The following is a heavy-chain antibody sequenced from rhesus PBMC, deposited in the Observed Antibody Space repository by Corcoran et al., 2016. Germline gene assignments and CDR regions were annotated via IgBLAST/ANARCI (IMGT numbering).Heavy chain of an antibody. CDR1: GGSISGYYY. V-gene: IGHV4-73*01. D-gene: IGHD5-36*02. CDR2: IDVNRARN. Sequence: QVKLQQWGEGLVKPSETLSLTCAVYGGSISGYYYWSWIRQPPGKGLEWIRNIDVNRARNNDNPTLKSRVTISKATSKNQFSLKLSSLTAADTAVYYGARRLATVTLSYFDYWGQGVLVTVSS. J-gene: IGHJ4*01. CDR3: ARRLATVTLSYFDY.